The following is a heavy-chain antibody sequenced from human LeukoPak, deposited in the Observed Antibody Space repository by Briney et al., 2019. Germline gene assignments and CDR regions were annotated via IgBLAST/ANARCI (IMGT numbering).Heavy chain of an antibody. CDR2: ISYDGSNK. CDR3: AKEAYSSGWYGAFDI. J-gene: IGHJ3*02. Sequence: AGGSLRLSCAASGFTFNNYGMHWVRQAPGKGLEWVALISYDGSNKYYADSVKGRFTISRDNSKNTLYLQMNSLKPEDTAVYYCAKEAYSSGWYGAFDIWGQGTMVTVSS. V-gene: IGHV3-30*18. D-gene: IGHD6-19*01. CDR1: GFTFNNYG.